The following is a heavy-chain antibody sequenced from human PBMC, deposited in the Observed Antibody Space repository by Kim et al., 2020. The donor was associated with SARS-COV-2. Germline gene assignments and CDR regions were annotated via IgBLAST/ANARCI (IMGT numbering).Heavy chain of an antibody. J-gene: IGHJ3*02. CDR1: GGSVSSGSYY. CDR2: IYYSGST. V-gene: IGHV4-61*01. Sequence: SETLSLTCTVSGGSVSSGSYYWSWIRQPPGKGLEWIGYIYYSGSTNYNPSLKSRVTISVDTSKNQFSLKLSSVTAADTAVYYCARGLYRGEAFDIWGQGTMVTVSS. D-gene: IGHD1-26*01. CDR3: ARGLYRGEAFDI.